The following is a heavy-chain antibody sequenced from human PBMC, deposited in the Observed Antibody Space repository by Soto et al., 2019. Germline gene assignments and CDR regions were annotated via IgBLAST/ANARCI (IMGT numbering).Heavy chain of an antibody. CDR2: INPSGGST. CDR3: AKVSVTGPFAY. D-gene: IGHD2-21*02. V-gene: IGHV1-46*01. J-gene: IGHJ4*02. Sequence: GASVKVSCKASGYIFINYYMHWVRQAPGQGLEWVGIINPSGGSTTYAQKFQGRVTMTRDTSTSTVYMELSSLRSEDTAVYYCAKVSVTGPFAYWGQGTLVTVSS. CDR1: GYIFINYY.